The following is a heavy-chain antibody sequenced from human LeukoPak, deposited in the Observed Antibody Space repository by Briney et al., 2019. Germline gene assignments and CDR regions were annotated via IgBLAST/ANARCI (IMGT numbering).Heavy chain of an antibody. V-gene: IGHV4-38-2*01. CDR2: IYHSGST. Sequence: SETLSLTCAVSGYSISSDNYWVWIRQPPGQGLEWTGGIYHSGSTYYNPSLKSRVTMSVDTSKNQFSLKLSSVTAADTAVYYCARQDYDFWSGYSNWFDPWGQGTLVTVSS. D-gene: IGHD3-3*01. CDR3: ARQDYDFWSGYSNWFDP. J-gene: IGHJ5*02. CDR1: GYSISSDNY.